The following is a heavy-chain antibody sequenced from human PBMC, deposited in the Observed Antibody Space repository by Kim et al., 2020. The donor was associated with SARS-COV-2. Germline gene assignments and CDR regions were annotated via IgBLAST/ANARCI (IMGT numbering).Heavy chain of an antibody. CDR3: RKGGWGWSWEH. Sequence: GGSLRLSCTTSGFTFTGYAMSWVRQAPRNGLEWVSSIDGSDGTTYYGDSVEGRFTISRDNSKNPLYLQMNTLRADNTAIYYCRKGGWGWSWEHWGQGNRVTVYS. J-gene: IGHJ4*02. D-gene: IGHD2-21*01. V-gene: IGHV3-23*01. CDR2: IDGSDGTT. CDR1: GFTFTGYA.